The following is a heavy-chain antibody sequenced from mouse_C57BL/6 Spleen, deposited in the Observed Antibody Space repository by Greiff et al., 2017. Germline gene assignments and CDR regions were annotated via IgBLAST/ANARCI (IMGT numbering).Heavy chain of an antibody. D-gene: IGHD2-5*01. J-gene: IGHJ1*03. V-gene: IGHV1-52*01. CDR1: GYTFTSYW. Sequence: VQLQQPGAELVRPGSSVKLSCKASGYTFTSYWMHWVKQRPIQGLEWIGNIDPSDSETHYNQKFKDKATLTVDKSSSTAYMQLSSLTSEDSAVYYCARETNYSNPYWYFDVWGTGTTVTVAS. CDR2: IDPSDSET. CDR3: ARETNYSNPYWYFDV.